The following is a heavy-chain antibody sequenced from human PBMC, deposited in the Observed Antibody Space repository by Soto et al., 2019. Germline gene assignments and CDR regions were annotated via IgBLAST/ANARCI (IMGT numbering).Heavy chain of an antibody. CDR1: GFTFSSYA. Sequence: GGSLRLSCAASGFTFSSYAMSWVRQAPGKGLEWVSAISGSGGSTYYADSVKGRFTISRDNSKNTLYLQMNSLRAEDTAVYYCARGSDCSSTSCYYPFYYFDYWGQGTLVTVSS. CDR2: ISGSGGST. V-gene: IGHV3-23*01. J-gene: IGHJ4*02. CDR3: ARGSDCSSTSCYYPFYYFDY. D-gene: IGHD2-2*01.